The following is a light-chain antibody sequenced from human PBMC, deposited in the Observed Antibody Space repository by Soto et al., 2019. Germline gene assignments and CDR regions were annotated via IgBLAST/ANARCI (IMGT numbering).Light chain of an antibody. V-gene: IGKV3-20*01. Sequence: EIVLTQSPGTLSLSPGERATLSCRSSQSVTSSYLAWYQQKPGQAARLLIYDASSRATGIADRFSGSGSGTDFTLTISRLEAEEFAVFYCQQYGIPSTFGRGTKVEIK. CDR1: QSVTSSY. J-gene: IGKJ4*02. CDR2: DAS. CDR3: QQYGIPST.